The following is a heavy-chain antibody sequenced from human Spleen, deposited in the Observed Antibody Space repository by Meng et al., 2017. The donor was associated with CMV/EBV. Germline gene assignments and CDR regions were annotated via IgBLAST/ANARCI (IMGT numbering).Heavy chain of an antibody. CDR2: IHPKSGAT. CDR1: GYTFTDYY. Sequence: ASVKVSCKASGYTFTDYYMHWVRQAPGQGLEWMGWIHPKSGATNYAQNFQGRVTMTRDTSIGRDCMELSRLRYDDTAVYFCARAHYDFLTGYSDYFDYWGQGTLVTVSS. D-gene: IGHD3-9*01. J-gene: IGHJ4*02. V-gene: IGHV1-2*02. CDR3: ARAHYDFLTGYSDYFDY.